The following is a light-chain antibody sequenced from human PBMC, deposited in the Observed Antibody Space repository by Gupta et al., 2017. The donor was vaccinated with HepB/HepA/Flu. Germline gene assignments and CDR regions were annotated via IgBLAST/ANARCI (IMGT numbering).Light chain of an antibody. CDR3: SSFTYTTTLVV. J-gene: IGLJ2*01. CDR1: SNDFGDFNY. CDR2: DVS. Sequence: QSALTPPASVSGSPGQSITISCTATSNDFGDFNYVSWYQQHPGKAPKLFISDVSNRPSGVSNRFSGSKSGNTASLTISGLQAEDEADYYCSSFTYTTTLVVFGGGTRLTVL. V-gene: IGLV2-14*03.